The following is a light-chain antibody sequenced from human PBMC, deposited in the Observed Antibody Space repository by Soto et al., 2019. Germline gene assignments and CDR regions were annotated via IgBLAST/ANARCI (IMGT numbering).Light chain of an antibody. CDR3: QQYNNWPRT. Sequence: EIVMTQSPATLSVSPGERATLSCRASQSVSSNLAWYQQKPGQAPRLLIYGASTRATGIPARFSGSGSGTAFTLTISSRQSADFAVYYCQQYNNWPRTFGQGTKVDIK. J-gene: IGKJ1*01. V-gene: IGKV3-15*01. CDR1: QSVSSN. CDR2: GAS.